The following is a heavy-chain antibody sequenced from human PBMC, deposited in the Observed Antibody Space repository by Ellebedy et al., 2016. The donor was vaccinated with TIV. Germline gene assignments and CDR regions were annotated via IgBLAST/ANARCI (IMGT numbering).Heavy chain of an antibody. CDR1: GFTFSDYY. D-gene: IGHD1-26*01. CDR2: ISSSSSYT. V-gene: IGHV3-11*06. J-gene: IGHJ4*02. CDR3: ARDLVGATAFDY. Sequence: PGGSLRLSCAASGFTFSDYYMSWIRQAPGKGLEWVSYISSSSSYTNYADSVKGRFTISRDNAKNSLYLQMNGLRAEDTAVYYCARDLVGATAFDYWGQGTLVTVSS.